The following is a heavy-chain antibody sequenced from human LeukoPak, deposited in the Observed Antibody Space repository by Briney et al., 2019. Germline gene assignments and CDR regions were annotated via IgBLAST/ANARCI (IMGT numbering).Heavy chain of an antibody. CDR2: IHYDGNT. D-gene: IGHD5-24*01. J-gene: IGHJ4*02. CDR1: AGSISSSSHH. Sequence: SETLSLTCTVSAGSISSSSHHWGWIRQSPGKGLEWIGSIHYDGNTYYKPSLKSRVTISVDTSKIQFSLRLSSATAADMATYYCARHSLNNYGSYYWGQGTLVTVSS. V-gene: IGHV4-39*01. CDR3: ARHSLNNYGSYY.